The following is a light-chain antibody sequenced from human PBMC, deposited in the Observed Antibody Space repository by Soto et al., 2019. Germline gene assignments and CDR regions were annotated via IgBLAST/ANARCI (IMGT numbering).Light chain of an antibody. CDR3: QHYTISGCT. Sequence: DIQMTQSPSTLSGSIGDRVTITCRASQSIDGWLAWYQQKPGEAPKLLIYKSSTSQPGVPSRFSGSGSGTDFTLTISTLQPGDFATYYCQHYTISGCTFGQGTKVDIK. CDR2: KSS. CDR1: QSIDGW. V-gene: IGKV1-5*03. J-gene: IGKJ2*02.